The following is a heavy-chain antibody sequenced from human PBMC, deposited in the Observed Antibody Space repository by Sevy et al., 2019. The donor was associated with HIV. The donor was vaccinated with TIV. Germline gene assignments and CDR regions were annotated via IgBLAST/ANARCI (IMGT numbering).Heavy chain of an antibody. J-gene: IGHJ4*02. D-gene: IGHD1-26*01. CDR1: GFTFRTYA. V-gene: IGHV3-30-3*01. CDR2: ISSNGDNA. Sequence: GGSLRVSCAASGFTFRTYAFHWVRQTPGRGLEWIGLISSNGDNAFYANSVRGRLTISKDNSMATLYLRMTSLTPDDTAVYYCARGPEWELTSFLSHWGQGTLVTVSS. CDR3: ARGPEWELTSFLSH.